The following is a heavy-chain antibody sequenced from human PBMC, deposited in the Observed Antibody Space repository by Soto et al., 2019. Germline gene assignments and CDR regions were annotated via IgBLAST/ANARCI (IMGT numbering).Heavy chain of an antibody. J-gene: IGHJ5*02. Sequence: ASVKGSCKASGYTFTSYGISWVRQAPGQGLEWMGWISAYNGNTNYAQKLQGRVTMTTDTSTSTAYMELRSLRSDDTAVYYCARDRQQWLVRSGFDPWGQGTLVTVSS. V-gene: IGHV1-18*01. CDR1: GYTFTSYG. D-gene: IGHD6-19*01. CDR2: ISAYNGNT. CDR3: ARDRQQWLVRSGFDP.